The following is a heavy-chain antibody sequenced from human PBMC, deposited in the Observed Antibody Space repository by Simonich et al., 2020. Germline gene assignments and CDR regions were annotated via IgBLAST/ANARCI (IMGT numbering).Heavy chain of an antibody. CDR1: GYTFTGYY. V-gene: IGHV1-2*02. J-gene: IGHJ3*02. CDR3: ARDPVVPAAIRNAFDI. D-gene: IGHD2-2*01. CDR2: VNPNRGGT. Sequence: QVQLVQSGAEVKKPGASVKVSCKASGYTFTGYYMHWVRQAPGQGLEWMGWVNPNRGGTNYAQKLQGRVTMTRDTSISTAYMELSRLRSDDTAVYYCARDPVVPAAIRNAFDIWGQGTMVTVSS.